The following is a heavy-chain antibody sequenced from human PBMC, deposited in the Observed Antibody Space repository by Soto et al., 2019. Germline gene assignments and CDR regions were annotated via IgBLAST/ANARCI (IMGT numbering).Heavy chain of an antibody. D-gene: IGHD3-3*01. CDR1: GFTFDDYA. CDR3: AKDILPQWTDFWSGFLKDAFDI. Sequence: EVQLVESGGGLVQPGRSLRLSCAASGFTFDDYAMHWVRQAPGKGLEWVSGISWNSGSIGYADSVKGRFTISRDNAKNSLYLQMNSLRAEDTALYYCAKDILPQWTDFWSGFLKDAFDIWGQGTMVTVSS. J-gene: IGHJ3*02. CDR2: ISWNSGSI. V-gene: IGHV3-9*01.